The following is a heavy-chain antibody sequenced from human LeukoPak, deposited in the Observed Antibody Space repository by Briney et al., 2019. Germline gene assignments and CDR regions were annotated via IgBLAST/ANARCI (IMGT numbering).Heavy chain of an antibody. CDR3: ARERAAAGSRLFGMEV. CDR2: IKEDGSEK. D-gene: IGHD6-25*01. Sequence: GGSLRLSCAASGFTFSNYSMNWVRQAPGKGLEWVANIKEDGSEKYYVDSVKGRFTISRDNAKNSLYLQMNSLRAEDTAVYYCARERAAAGSRLFGMEVWGQGTTVTVSS. CDR1: GFTFSNYS. J-gene: IGHJ6*02. V-gene: IGHV3-7*05.